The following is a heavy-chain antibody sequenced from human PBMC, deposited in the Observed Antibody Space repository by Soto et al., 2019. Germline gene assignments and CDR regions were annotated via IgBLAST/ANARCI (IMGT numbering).Heavy chain of an antibody. J-gene: IGHJ4*02. V-gene: IGHV4-39*01. CDR1: GGSISSSSYY. Sequence: KASETLSLTCTFSGGSISSSSYYWGGIRQPPGRGLEWIGSIYYSGSTYYNPSLKSRVTISVDTSTTQFSLKLSSVTAADTAVYYCARHPRSPTDWNDRGAFDYWGQGTLVTVSS. CDR3: ARHPRSPTDWNDRGAFDY. D-gene: IGHD1-1*01. CDR2: IYYSGST.